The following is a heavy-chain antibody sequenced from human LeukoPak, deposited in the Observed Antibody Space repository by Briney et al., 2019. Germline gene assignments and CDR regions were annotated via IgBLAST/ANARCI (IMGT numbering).Heavy chain of an antibody. CDR3: AREKEATFDY. Sequence: SETLSLTCTVSGGSISSYYWSWIRQPPGKGLEWIGYIYYSGSTNYNPSLKSRVTISVDTSKNQFSLKLSSVTAADAAVYYCAREKEATFDYWGQGTLVTVSS. D-gene: IGHD5-12*01. CDR2: IYYSGST. CDR1: GGSISSYY. J-gene: IGHJ4*02. V-gene: IGHV4-59*01.